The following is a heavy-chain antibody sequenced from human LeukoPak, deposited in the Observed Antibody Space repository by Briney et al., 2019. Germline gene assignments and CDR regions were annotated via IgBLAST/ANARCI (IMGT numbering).Heavy chain of an antibody. D-gene: IGHD3-16*01. CDR3: VREYHGGYFDF. CDR1: GYIFTSYY. Sequence: GASVKVSCKASGYIFTSYYMHWVRQAPGQRLEWLGVVYPSAGTSDPAQRFRARITLSDDTSTSTAYMELRSLKSEDTAIYFCVREYHGGYFDFWGQGTLVTVSS. J-gene: IGHJ4*02. V-gene: IGHV1-46*03. CDR2: VYPSAGTS.